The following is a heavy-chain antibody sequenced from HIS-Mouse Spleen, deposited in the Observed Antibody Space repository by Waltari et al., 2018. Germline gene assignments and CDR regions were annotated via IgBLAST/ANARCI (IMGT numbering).Heavy chain of an antibody. CDR2: IYYSGST. CDR3: ARGQYYYDSSGYYYFDY. V-gene: IGHV4-59*01. CDR1: GGAISSYD. Sequence: QVQLQESGPGLVKPSETLSLTCTVSGGAISSYDWSWIRQPPGKGMEWIGYIYYSGSTNYNPSLKSRVTISVDTSKNQFSLKLSSVTAADTAVYYCARGQYYYDSSGYYYFDYWGQGTLVTVSS. D-gene: IGHD3-22*01. J-gene: IGHJ4*02.